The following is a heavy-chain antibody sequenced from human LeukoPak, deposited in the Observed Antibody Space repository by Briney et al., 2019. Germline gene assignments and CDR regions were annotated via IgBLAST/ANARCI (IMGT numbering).Heavy chain of an antibody. Sequence: GGSLRLSCAASGFTFSDASMSWVRQAPGKGLEWVGRIRSKTDGGTTDYAATVKCRFTISRNNYKNKLYLQRNSMKAEDTAVYSCTKDIPARDSDYWGQGTLVTVSS. J-gene: IGHJ4*02. CDR2: IRSKTDGGTT. CDR1: GFTFSDAS. D-gene: IGHD6-6*01. V-gene: IGHV3-15*01. CDR3: TKDIPARDSDY.